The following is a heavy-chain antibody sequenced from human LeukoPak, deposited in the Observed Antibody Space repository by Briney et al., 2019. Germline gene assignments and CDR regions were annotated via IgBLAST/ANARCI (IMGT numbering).Heavy chain of an antibody. CDR3: ARVCITMVRGVRKTHAFDI. D-gene: IGHD3-10*01. CDR2: ISSSSSYI. J-gene: IGHJ3*02. Sequence: AGGSLRLSCAASGFTFSSYSTNWVRQAPGKGLEWVSSISSSSSYIYYADSVKGRFTISRDNAKNSLYLQMNSLRAEDTAVYYCARVCITMVRGVRKTHAFDIWGQGTMVTVSS. CDR1: GFTFSSYS. V-gene: IGHV3-21*01.